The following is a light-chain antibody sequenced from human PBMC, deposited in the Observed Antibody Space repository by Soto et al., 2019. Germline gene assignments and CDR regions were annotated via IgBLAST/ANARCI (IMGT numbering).Light chain of an antibody. V-gene: IGLV1-51*01. CDR1: SSNIGGNS. Sequence: QSVMTQPPSVSAAPGQTVTISCSGSSSNIGGNSVSWDQQLPGTAPKLLIYDDNKRPSGIPDRFSGSKSGTSATLGITGFQTGDEADYYCGSWDSSLSAYVFGAGTKLTVL. J-gene: IGLJ1*01. CDR3: GSWDSSLSAYV. CDR2: DDN.